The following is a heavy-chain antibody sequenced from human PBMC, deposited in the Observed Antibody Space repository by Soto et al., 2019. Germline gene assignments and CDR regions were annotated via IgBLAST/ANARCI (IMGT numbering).Heavy chain of an antibody. V-gene: IGHV1-46*03. CDR1: GYTFTSYY. CDR2: INPSGGST. CDR3: ARDGSNIVATATIRFDY. J-gene: IGHJ4*02. D-gene: IGHD5-12*01. Sequence: QVQLVQSGAEVKKPGASVKVSCKASGYTFTSYYMHWVRQAPGQGLEWMGIINPSGGSTSYAQKFQGRVTMPRDTSRSTVYMEMSSLRSEDTAVYYCARDGSNIVATATIRFDYWGQGTLVTVSS.